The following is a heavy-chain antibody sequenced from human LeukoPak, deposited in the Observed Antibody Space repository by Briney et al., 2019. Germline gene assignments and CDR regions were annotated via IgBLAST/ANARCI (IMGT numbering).Heavy chain of an antibody. V-gene: IGHV3-23*01. Sequence: PGGSLRLSCAASGFTFSSYPMTWVRQAPDKVLGWVSTIKDSDGGKYYADSVKGRFTISRDNSKNTRDLQMNSLRAEDTAVYYCAKVETSGGANCYALDYWGQGTLVTVSS. CDR1: GFTFSSYP. D-gene: IGHD2-2*01. CDR3: AKVETSGGANCYALDY. CDR2: IKDSDGGK. J-gene: IGHJ4*02.